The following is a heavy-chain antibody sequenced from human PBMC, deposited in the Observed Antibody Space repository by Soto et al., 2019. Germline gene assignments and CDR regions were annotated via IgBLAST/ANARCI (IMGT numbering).Heavy chain of an antibody. V-gene: IGHV2-5*02. CDR2: IYWDDDK. Sequence: QITLKESVPTLVNPTQTLTLTCTFSGFSLSANGVGVAWIRQPPGQALEWLALIYWDDDKRYRTSLRSRLTITKDTSKNQVVLTMTNMDPVDTGTYYCSHAYGGTSWPNDAFDVWGQGTVVTVSS. J-gene: IGHJ3*01. CDR1: GFSLSANGVG. D-gene: IGHD2-2*01. CDR3: SHAYGGTSWPNDAFDV.